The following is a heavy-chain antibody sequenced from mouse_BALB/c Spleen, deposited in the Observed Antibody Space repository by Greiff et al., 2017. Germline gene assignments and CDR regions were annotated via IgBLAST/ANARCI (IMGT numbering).Heavy chain of an antibody. J-gene: IGHJ4*01. D-gene: IGHD2-3*01. CDR3: ARRGLLPVYAMDY. CDR2: ILPGSGST. Sequence: VQLQQSGAELMKPGASVKISCKATGYTFSSYWIEWVKQRPGHGLEWIGEILPGSGSTNYNEKFKGKATFTADTSSNTAYMQLSSLTSEDSAVYDCARRGLLPVYAMDYWGQGTSVTVSS. CDR1: GYTFSSYW. V-gene: IGHV1-9*01.